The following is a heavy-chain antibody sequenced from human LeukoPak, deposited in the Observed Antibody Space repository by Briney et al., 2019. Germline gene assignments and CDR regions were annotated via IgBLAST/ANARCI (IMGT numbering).Heavy chain of an antibody. Sequence: SETLSLTCAVYGGSFSGYYWSWIRQPPGKGLEWIGEINHSGSTNYNPSLKSRVTISVDTSKNQFPLKLSSVTAADTAVYYCARAQNVLLWFGELPGWFDPWGQGTLVTVSS. CDR1: GGSFSGYY. D-gene: IGHD3-10*01. J-gene: IGHJ5*02. V-gene: IGHV4-34*01. CDR2: INHSGST. CDR3: ARAQNVLLWFGELPGWFDP.